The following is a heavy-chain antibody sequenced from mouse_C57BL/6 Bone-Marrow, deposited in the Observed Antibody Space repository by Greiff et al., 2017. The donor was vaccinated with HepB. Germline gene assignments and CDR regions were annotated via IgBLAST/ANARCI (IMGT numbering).Heavy chain of an antibody. CDR1: GYSFTDYN. Sequence: EVQLQESGPELVKPGASVKISCKASGYSFTDYNMNWVKQSNGKSLEWIGVINPNYGTTSYNQKFKGKATLTVDQSSSTAYMQLNSLTSEDSAVYYCARMESTMVTTGFAYWGQGTLVTVSA. CDR3: ARMESTMVTTGFAY. J-gene: IGHJ3*01. V-gene: IGHV1-39*01. CDR2: INPNYGTT. D-gene: IGHD2-2*01.